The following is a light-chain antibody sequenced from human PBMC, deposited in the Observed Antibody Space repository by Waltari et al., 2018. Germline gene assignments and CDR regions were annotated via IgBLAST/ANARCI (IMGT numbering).Light chain of an antibody. J-gene: IGKJ2*03. CDR1: QSPVYSDGNIY. V-gene: IGKV2-30*01. CDR3: MQGTNWPQS. CDR2: KVS. Sequence: DVVMTQSPLSLPVTLGQPASIPCSSSQSPVYSDGNIYLNWFQQRPGQSPRRLIYKVSRRDSGVPDRFSGSGSGTDFTLRISRVEAEDVGLYFCMQGTNWPQSFGQGTKLEIK.